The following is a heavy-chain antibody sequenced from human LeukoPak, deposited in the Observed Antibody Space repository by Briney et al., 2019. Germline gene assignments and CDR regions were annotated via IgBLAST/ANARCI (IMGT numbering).Heavy chain of an antibody. J-gene: IGHJ4*02. CDR1: GFIFSSYA. D-gene: IGHD1-1*01. V-gene: IGHV3-30-3*01. CDR3: AKGPLTGTWPETGFDY. CDR2: ISYDGSNK. Sequence: PGRSLRLSCAASGFIFSSYAMHWVRQAPGKGLEWVAVISYDGSNKYYADSVKGRFSISRDNSKNTLYLQMNSLRAEDTAVYYCAKGPLTGTWPETGFDYWGQGTLVTVSS.